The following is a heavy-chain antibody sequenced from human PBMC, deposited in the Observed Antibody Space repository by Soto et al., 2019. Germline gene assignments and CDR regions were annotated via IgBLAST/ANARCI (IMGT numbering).Heavy chain of an antibody. CDR3: ARHRGVLRYFDWLSPFDY. CDR2: IYPGDSDT. D-gene: IGHD3-9*01. V-gene: IGHV5-51*01. CDR1: GYSFTSYW. J-gene: IGHJ4*02. Sequence: PGGSLEISCKGSGYSFTSYWIGWGRQMPGKGLEWMGIIYPGDSDTRYSPSFQGQVTISADKSISTAYLQWSSLKASDTAMYYCARHRGVLRYFDWLSPFDYWGQGTLVTVSS.